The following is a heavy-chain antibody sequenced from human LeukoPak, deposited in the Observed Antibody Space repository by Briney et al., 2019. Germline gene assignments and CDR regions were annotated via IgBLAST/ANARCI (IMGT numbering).Heavy chain of an antibody. CDR2: IFYKGTT. D-gene: IGHD3-9*01. V-gene: IGHV4-59*13. J-gene: IGHJ4*02. Sequence: SETLSLTCTVYGGSISGYYWSWIRQTPGKGLEWIGYIFYKGTTKYIPSLRSRVTISVDTSMNQFSLRLTSVTAADTAVYYCARDFDPFDYWGQGTLVTVSS. CDR1: GGSISGYY. CDR3: ARDFDPFDY.